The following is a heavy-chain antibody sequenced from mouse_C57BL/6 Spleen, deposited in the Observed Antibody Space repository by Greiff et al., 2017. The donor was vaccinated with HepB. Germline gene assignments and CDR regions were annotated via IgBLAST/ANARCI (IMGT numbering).Heavy chain of an antibody. CDR1: GYTFTSYW. V-gene: IGHV1-69*01. D-gene: IGHD2-2*01. CDR3: ARGGYGYWFDY. CDR2: IDPSDSYT. J-gene: IGHJ2*01. Sequence: QVQLQQPGAELVMPGASVKLSCKASGYTFTSYWMHWVKQRPGQGLEWIGEIDPSDSYTNYNQKFKGKSTLTVDKSSSTAYMQLSSLTSEDSAVYYCARGGYGYWFDYWGQGTTLTVSS.